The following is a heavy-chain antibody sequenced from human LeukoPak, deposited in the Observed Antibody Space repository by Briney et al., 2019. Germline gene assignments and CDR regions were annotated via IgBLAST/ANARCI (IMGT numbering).Heavy chain of an antibody. Sequence: GGTLRLSCAASGFTFSSYALSGVRQAPGKGLEGVSAISGSGGSTYYADSVKGRFTISRDNSKNKLYLHISTLSDQDTAVYYCARGIVVVPVAAHLDFWGQGTLVTVSS. CDR2: ISGSGGST. V-gene: IGHV3-23*01. CDR1: GFTFSSYA. CDR3: ARGIVVVPVAAHLDF. J-gene: IGHJ4*02. D-gene: IGHD2-2*01.